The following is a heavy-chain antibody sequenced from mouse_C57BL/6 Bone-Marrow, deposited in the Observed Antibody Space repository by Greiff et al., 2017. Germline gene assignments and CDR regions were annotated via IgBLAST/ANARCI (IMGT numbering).Heavy chain of an antibody. V-gene: IGHV1-81*01. CDR3: ARSWDYGSSFDY. D-gene: IGHD1-1*01. CDR2: IYPRSGNT. Sequence: VQLQQSGAELARPGASVKLSCKASGYTFTSYGISWVKQRTGQGLEWIGEIYPRSGNTYYNEKFKGKATLTADKYSSTAYMELRSLTSEDSAVYFCARSWDYGSSFDYWGQGTTLTVSS. CDR1: GYTFTSYG. J-gene: IGHJ2*01.